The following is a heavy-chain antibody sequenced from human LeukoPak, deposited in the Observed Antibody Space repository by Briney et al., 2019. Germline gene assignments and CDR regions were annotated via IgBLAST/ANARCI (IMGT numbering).Heavy chain of an antibody. CDR1: GGTFISYA. D-gene: IGHD3-10*01. CDR3: ARGHFYYIYGMDV. V-gene: IGHV1-69*13. CDR2: IIPIFGTA. J-gene: IGHJ6*02. Sequence: ASVKVSCKASGGTFISYAISWVRQAPGQGLEWMGGIIPIFGTANYAQKFQGRVTITADESTSTAYMELSSLRSEDTAVYYCARGHFYYIYGMDVWGQGTTVTVSS.